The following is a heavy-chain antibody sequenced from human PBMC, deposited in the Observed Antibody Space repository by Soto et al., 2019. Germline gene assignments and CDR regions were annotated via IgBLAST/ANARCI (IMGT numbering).Heavy chain of an antibody. J-gene: IGHJ6*02. Sequence: QVQLVQSGAEVKKPGSSVKVSCKASGGTFSSYTISWVRQAPGQGLEWMGRIIPILGIANYAQKFQGRVTITADKSTGTAYMELSSLRSEDRAVYCCARDRTRNYDDISGPADVGAYYHYGMDVWGQGSTVAVCS. V-gene: IGHV1-69*08. CDR1: GGTFSSYT. CDR3: ARDRTRNYDDISGPADVGAYYHYGMDV. D-gene: IGHD3-22*01. CDR2: IIPILGIA.